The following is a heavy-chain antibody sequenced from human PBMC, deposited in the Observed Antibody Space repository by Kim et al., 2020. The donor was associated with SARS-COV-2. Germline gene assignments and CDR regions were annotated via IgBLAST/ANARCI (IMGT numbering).Heavy chain of an antibody. J-gene: IGHJ4*02. D-gene: IGHD3-10*01. V-gene: IGHV3-7*01. CDR3: AREPFASPWDC. Sequence: LSLTCAASEFIFSNFWMICVRQAPGKGLEWVANINGDGSVKNYVDSVKGRFSISRDNVKNSLYLDMSGLTAEDTAVYYCAREPFASPWDCWGQGTLVTVSS. CDR1: EFIFSNFW. CDR2: INGDGSVK.